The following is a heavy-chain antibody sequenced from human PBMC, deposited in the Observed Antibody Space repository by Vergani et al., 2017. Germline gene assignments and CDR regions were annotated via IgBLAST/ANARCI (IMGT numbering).Heavy chain of an antibody. Sequence: QVQLVQSGAEVKKPGSSVKVSCKASGGTFSSYAISWVRQAPGQGLEWMGRIIPILGIANYAQKFQGRVTITADKSTGTAYMELSSLRSEDTAVYYCARGSRAARRPLGGNYGVDYWGQGTLVTVSS. J-gene: IGHJ4*02. CDR1: GGTFSSYA. D-gene: IGHD6-6*01. V-gene: IGHV1-69*04. CDR2: IIPILGIA. CDR3: ARGSRAARRPLGGNYGVDY.